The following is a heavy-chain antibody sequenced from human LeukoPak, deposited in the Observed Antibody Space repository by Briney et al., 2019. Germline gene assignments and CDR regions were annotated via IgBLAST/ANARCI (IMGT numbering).Heavy chain of an antibody. CDR3: AKGRGTMVRGVITV. D-gene: IGHD3-10*01. Sequence: GGSLRLSCAASGFTFSSYSMNWVRQAPGKGLEWVSSISSSSYIYYADSVKGRFTISRDNAKNSLYLQMNSLRAEDTALYYCAKGRGTMVRGVITVWGQGTLVTVSS. CDR1: GFTFSSYS. CDR2: ISSSSYI. V-gene: IGHV3-21*04. J-gene: IGHJ4*02.